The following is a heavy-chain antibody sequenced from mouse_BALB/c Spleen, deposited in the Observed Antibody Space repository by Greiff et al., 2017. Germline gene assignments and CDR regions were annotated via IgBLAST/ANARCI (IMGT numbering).Heavy chain of an antibody. Sequence: EVQLVESGGDLVKPGGSLKLSCAASGFTFSSYGMSWVRQTPDKRLEWVATISSGGSYTYYPDSVKGRFTISRDNAKNTLYLQMSSLKSEDTAMYYCARQEGLHYYAMDYWGQGTSVTVSS. D-gene: IGHD3-1*01. J-gene: IGHJ4*01. CDR1: GFTFSSYG. CDR2: ISSGGSYT. V-gene: IGHV5-6*01. CDR3: ARQEGLHYYAMDY.